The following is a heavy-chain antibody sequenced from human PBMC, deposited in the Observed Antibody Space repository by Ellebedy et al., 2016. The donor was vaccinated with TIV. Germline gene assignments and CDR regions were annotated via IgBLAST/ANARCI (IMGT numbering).Heavy chain of an antibody. Sequence: PGGSLRLSCTASGFTFSDYYMSWIRQAPGKGLEWVSYMSGSERPKQYADSVRGRFTISRDNAQNSLYLHMNSLRAEDTAVYYCARGGRRDAYISGLWGQGTLVTVSS. D-gene: IGHD5-24*01. CDR2: MSGSERPK. CDR1: GFTFSDYY. V-gene: IGHV3-11*01. CDR3: ARGGRRDAYISGL. J-gene: IGHJ4*02.